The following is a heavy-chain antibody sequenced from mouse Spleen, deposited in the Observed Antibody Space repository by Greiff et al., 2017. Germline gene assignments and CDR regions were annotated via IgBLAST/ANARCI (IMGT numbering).Heavy chain of an antibody. V-gene: IGHV3-6*01. CDR2: ISYDGSN. CDR1: GYSITSGYY. D-gene: IGHD2-2*01. J-gene: IGHJ1*01. Sequence: EVQVVESGPGLVKPSQSLSLTCSVTGYSITSGYYWNWIRQFPGNKLEWMGYISYDGSNNYNPSLKNRISITRDTSKNQFFLKLNSVTTEDTATYYCGRDPYGYDRYFDVWGAGTTVTVSS. CDR3: GRDPYGYDRYFDV.